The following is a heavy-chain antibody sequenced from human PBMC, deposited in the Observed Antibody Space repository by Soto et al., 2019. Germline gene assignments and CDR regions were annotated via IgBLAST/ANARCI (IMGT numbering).Heavy chain of an antibody. J-gene: IGHJ4*02. V-gene: IGHV1-46*01. CDR1: GYTFTTYY. Sequence: QVQLVQSGAEVKRPGASVKVSCKASGYTFTTYYMHWVRQAPGQGLEWLGIINPNGGSTTYAQKFPGRATITRDTSTSSVYLELSSLRSEDTAVYYCARAGYCSGGTCFHGNCDYWGQGALVTVSA. D-gene: IGHD2-15*01. CDR3: ARAGYCSGGTCFHGNCDY. CDR2: INPNGGST.